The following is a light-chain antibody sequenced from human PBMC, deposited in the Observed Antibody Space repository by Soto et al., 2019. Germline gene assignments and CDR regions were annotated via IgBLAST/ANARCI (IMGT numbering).Light chain of an antibody. CDR1: QSINSW. Sequence: DIQMTQSPSTLSAFVGVRVTISCRASQSINSWLAWYQQKPGKAPELLIQKASTLESGVPSRFSGSGSGTEFTLTISSLQPDDFASYYCQQYKSYPYIFGQGTKLEIK. CDR3: QQYKSYPYI. V-gene: IGKV1-5*03. CDR2: KAS. J-gene: IGKJ2*01.